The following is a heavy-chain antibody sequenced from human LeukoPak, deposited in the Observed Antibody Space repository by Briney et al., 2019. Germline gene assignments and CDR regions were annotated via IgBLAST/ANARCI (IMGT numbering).Heavy chain of an antibody. Sequence: SETLSLTCTVSGGSISSGDYYWGWIRQPPGKGLEWIGSISHSGSTYYNPSLKSRVSTSLDTSKNQFSLKLSSVTAADTAVYYCARVLGTGAEFDYWGQGTLVTVSS. V-gene: IGHV4-39*07. CDR1: GGSISSGDYY. CDR2: ISHSGST. CDR3: ARVLGTGAEFDY. J-gene: IGHJ4*02. D-gene: IGHD2-8*02.